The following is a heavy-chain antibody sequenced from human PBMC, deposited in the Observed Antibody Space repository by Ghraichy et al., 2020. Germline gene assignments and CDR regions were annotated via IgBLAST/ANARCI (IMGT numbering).Heavy chain of an antibody. CDR3: ANGPYSGSYYFSYFDY. J-gene: IGHJ4*02. V-gene: IGHV3-23*01. Sequence: GALRLSCAASGFTFSSYDMSWVRQAPGKGLEWVSAISGSGGSTYYADSVKGRFTISRDNSKNTLYLQMNSLRAEDTAVYYCANGPYSGSYYFSYFDYWGQGTLVTVSS. CDR1: GFTFSSYD. CDR2: ISGSGGST. D-gene: IGHD1-26*01.